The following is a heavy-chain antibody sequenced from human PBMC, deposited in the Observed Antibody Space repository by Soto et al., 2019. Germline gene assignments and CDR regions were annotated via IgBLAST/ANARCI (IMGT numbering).Heavy chain of an antibody. CDR1: GFTFSSYE. Sequence: GGSLRLSCAASGFTFSSYEMNWVRQAPGKGLEWVSYISSSGSTIYYADSVKGRFTISRDNAKNSLYLQMNSLRAEDTAVYYCARDPESTLLWFGERCFDIWGQGTMVTVSS. CDR2: ISSSGSTI. V-gene: IGHV3-48*03. CDR3: ARDPESTLLWFGERCFDI. J-gene: IGHJ3*02. D-gene: IGHD3-10*01.